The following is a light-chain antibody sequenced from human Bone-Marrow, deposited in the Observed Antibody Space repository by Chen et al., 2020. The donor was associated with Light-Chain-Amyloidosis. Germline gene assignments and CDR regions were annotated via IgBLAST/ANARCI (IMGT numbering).Light chain of an antibody. CDR2: GSS. J-gene: IGKJ4*01. Sequence: EIVLTQSPGTLSLSPGEGANLSCRASQTISSNYLTWYQQKFGQAPRLRIYGSSSRATGIPDRFTDSGSGTDFTLTINRLEPEDFAMYYCQQYGTSPLTFGGGTKVEIK. CDR1: QTISSNY. CDR3: QQYGTSPLT. V-gene: IGKV3-20*01.